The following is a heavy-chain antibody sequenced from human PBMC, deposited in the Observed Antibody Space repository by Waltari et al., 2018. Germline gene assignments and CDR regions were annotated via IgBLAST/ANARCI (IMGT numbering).Heavy chain of an antibody. J-gene: IGHJ4*02. CDR2: ISYDGSNK. CDR1: GFTFSSYG. V-gene: IGHV3-30*18. Sequence: QVQLVESGGGVVQPGRSLRLSSAASGFTFSSYGMHWVRQAPGKGLEVVAVISYDGSNKYYADSVKDRFTISRDNSKNTLYLQMNSLRAEDTAVYYCAKEEAGGVPAAIDYWGQGTLVTVSS. CDR3: AKEEAGGVPAAIDY. D-gene: IGHD2-2*02.